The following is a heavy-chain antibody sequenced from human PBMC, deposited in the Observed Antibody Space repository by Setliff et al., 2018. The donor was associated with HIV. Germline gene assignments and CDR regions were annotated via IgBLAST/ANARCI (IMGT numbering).Heavy chain of an antibody. J-gene: IGHJ4*02. CDR2: IDPNGGNT. CDR1: GYTFTGYY. V-gene: IGHV1-46*01. Sequence: GASVKVSCKASGYTFTGYYVHGVRQAPGHGLEWMGIIDPNGGNTNFAQKFQGRVTMTRDTSTSTVYMELSSLTTDDTAVYYCAREAYSSSSVEIWGQGTLVTVSS. D-gene: IGHD6-13*01. CDR3: AREAYSSSSVEI.